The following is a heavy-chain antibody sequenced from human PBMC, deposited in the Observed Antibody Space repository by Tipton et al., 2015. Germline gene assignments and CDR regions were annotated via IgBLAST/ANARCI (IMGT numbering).Heavy chain of an antibody. Sequence: TLSLTCTVSGDSISSGGYYWSWSRQHPGKGLEWLGYSYYSGSTYYNPSLKSRLTIPVDMSKNQFSLKLSSVTAAGTAVYYCARVPFDYFDYWGQGILVTVSS. J-gene: IGHJ4*02. CDR1: GDSISSGGYY. CDR3: ARVPFDYFDY. V-gene: IGHV4-31*03. CDR2: SYYSGST.